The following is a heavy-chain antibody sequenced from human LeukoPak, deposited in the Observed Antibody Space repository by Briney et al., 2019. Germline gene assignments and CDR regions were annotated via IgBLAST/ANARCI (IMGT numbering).Heavy chain of an antibody. CDR1: GGSITSRS. V-gene: IGHV3-21*01. Sequence: ETLSLTCTVSGGSITSRSNYWGWIRQPPGKGLEWVSSISSSSNYIYYADSVKGRFTISRDNAKNSLYLQMNSLRAEDTAVYYCARDPSSGWYLKGWFDPWGQGTLVTVSS. CDR2: ISSSSNYI. CDR3: ARDPSSGWYLKGWFDP. D-gene: IGHD6-19*01. J-gene: IGHJ5*02.